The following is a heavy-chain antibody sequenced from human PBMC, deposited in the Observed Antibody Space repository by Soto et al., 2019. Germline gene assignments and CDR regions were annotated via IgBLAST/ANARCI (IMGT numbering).Heavy chain of an antibody. V-gene: IGHV1-3*01. J-gene: IGHJ4*02. CDR1: GYTFTSYS. CDR2: INAGNANT. CDR3: ARGLNIYYFDY. Sequence: ASVKVSCKASGYTFTSYSMHWVRQAPGQRLEWMGWINAGNANTKYSQKFQGRVTITRDTSASTAYMELSSLRSEDTAVYYCARGLNIYYFDYWGQGTLVTVSS. D-gene: IGHD3-3*02.